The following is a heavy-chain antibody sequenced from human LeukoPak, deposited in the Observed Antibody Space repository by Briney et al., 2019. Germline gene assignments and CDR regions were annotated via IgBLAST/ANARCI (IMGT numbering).Heavy chain of an antibody. D-gene: IGHD3-10*01. Sequence: ASVKVSCKASGYTFTGYYMHWVRQAPAQGLEWMGWINPNSGGTNYAQKFQGRVTMTRDTSISTAYMELSRLRSDDTAVYYCARDERRRSGSYYNNYFDYWGQGTLVTVSS. J-gene: IGHJ4*02. CDR1: GYTFTGYY. CDR3: ARDERRRSGSYYNNYFDY. V-gene: IGHV1-2*02. CDR2: INPNSGGT.